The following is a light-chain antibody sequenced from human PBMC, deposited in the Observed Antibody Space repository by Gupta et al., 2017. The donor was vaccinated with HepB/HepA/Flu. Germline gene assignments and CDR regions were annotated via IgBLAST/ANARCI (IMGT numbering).Light chain of an antibody. V-gene: IGKV3-20*01. CDR3: QQDGSATFT. Sequence: DIVLTQSPGSLSMSPGETATLSCRTSQSVSNDLSWFQQKPGQAPRLLIYDASTRATGIPDRFSGSGSGTDFTLTIRRLEPEDFAVYYCQQDGSATFTFGQGTKLDIK. CDR2: DAS. CDR1: QSVSND. J-gene: IGKJ2*01.